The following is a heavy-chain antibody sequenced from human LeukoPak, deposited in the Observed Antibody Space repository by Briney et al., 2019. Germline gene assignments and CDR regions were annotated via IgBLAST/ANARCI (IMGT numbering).Heavy chain of an antibody. CDR1: GYTFTSYG. Sequence: ASVKVSCKASGYTFTSYGISWVRQAPGQGLEWMGWISAYNGNTNYAQKLQGRVTMTTDTSTSTAYMELRSLRSDDTAVYYCARESHPVMITFGGVLDYWGQGTLVTVSS. CDR2: ISAYNGNT. D-gene: IGHD3-16*01. J-gene: IGHJ4*02. CDR3: ARESHPVMITFGGVLDY. V-gene: IGHV1-18*01.